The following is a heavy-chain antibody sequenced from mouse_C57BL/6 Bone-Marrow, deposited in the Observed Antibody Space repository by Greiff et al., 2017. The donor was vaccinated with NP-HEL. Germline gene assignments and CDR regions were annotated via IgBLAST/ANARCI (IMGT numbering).Heavy chain of an antibody. CDR2: ISNGGGST. V-gene: IGHV5-12*01. CDR1: GFTFSDYY. Sequence: EVHLVESGGGLVQPGGSLKLSCAASGFTFSDYYMYWVRQTPEKRLEWVAYISNGGGSTYYPDTVKGRFTISRDNAKNTLYLQMSRLKSEDTAVYYCERRQGNDFEWFAYWGQGTLVTVSA. J-gene: IGHJ3*01. D-gene: IGHD2-12*01. CDR3: ERRQGNDFEWFAY.